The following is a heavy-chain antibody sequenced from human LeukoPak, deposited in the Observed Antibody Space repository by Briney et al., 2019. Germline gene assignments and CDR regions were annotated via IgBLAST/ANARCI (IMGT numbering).Heavy chain of an antibody. CDR2: INYSGST. D-gene: IGHD1/OR15-1a*01. J-gene: IGHJ5*02. CDR3: VRKKSRNKGVDWFDP. Sequence: SETLSLTCTVSGGSISSSDYYWAWIRQPPGKGLEWIGSINYSGSTYYNPSLKSRVTISVDTSRNQFSLKLSSVTAAGTAMYYCVRKKSRNKGVDWFDPGGQGTLVTVSS. CDR1: GGSISSSDYY. V-gene: IGHV4-39*01.